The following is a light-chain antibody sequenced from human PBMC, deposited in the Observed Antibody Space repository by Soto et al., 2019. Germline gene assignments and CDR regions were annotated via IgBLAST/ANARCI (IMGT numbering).Light chain of an antibody. Sequence: IQMTQSPSTLSGSVGDRVTITCRASQTISSWLAWYQQKPGKAPKLLIYAASTLQSGVPSRFSGSGSGTEFTLTISSLQSEDFAVYYCQQFRNWPWTFGQGTKVDIK. CDR1: QTISSW. CDR2: AAS. V-gene: IGKV1-5*01. CDR3: QQFRNWPWT. J-gene: IGKJ1*01.